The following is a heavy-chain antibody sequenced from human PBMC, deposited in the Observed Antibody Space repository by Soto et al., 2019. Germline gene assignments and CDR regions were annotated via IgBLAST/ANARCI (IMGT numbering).Heavy chain of an antibody. Sequence: SETLSLTCAVSSYSISGGFYWAWIRQPPGKGLEWIGNIYHSGSAHYNPSLKSRVTMSVDTSKNNFSLRLTSVTAAETAVYYCARVTIFEYWFDPWGQGILVTVSS. CDR1: SYSISGGFY. J-gene: IGHJ5*02. D-gene: IGHD3-3*01. CDR3: ARVTIFEYWFDP. CDR2: IYHSGSA. V-gene: IGHV4-38-2*01.